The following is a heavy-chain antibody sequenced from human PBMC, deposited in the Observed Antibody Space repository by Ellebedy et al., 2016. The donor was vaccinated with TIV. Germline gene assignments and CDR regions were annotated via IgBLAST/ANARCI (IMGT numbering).Heavy chain of an antibody. V-gene: IGHV1-18*01. CDR1: GYTFTSYG. J-gene: IGHJ2*01. CDR2: ISAYNGNT. D-gene: IGHD5-12*01. Sequence: AASVKVSCKASGYTFTSYGISWVRQAPGQGLEWMGWISAYNGNTDYAQKLQGRVTMATDTSTSTAYMELRSLRSDDTAVYYCARDIRGNSGYDLAWYFDLWGRGTLVTVSS. CDR3: ARDIRGNSGYDLAWYFDL.